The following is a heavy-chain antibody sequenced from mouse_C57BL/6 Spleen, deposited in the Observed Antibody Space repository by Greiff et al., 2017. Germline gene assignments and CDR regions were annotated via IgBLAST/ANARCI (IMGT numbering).Heavy chain of an antibody. J-gene: IGHJ3*01. V-gene: IGHV8-12*01. Sequence: QVTLKVSGPGLLQSSPTLSLTCSFSGFSLSTSGMGVSWIRQPSGKGLEWLAHIYWDDDKRYNPSLKSRLTISQDTSRNQVFLKITSVDTADTATYYCARGDPAWLAYWGQGTLVTVSA. D-gene: IGHD3-3*01. CDR2: IYWDDDK. CDR1: GFSLSTSGMG. CDR3: ARGDPAWLAY.